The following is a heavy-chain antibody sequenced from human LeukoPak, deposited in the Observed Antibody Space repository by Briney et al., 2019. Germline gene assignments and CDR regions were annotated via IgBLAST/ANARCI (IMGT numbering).Heavy chain of an antibody. Sequence: GGSLRLSCATSGFTFEDHGLSWVRQPPGKGLEWASRINWNGGRTGYSDSVKGRFTISRDDAKKSVHLQMNSLRVEDTAVYYCVRGEGGGGWFDPWGQGILVTVSS. CDR2: INWNGGRT. J-gene: IGHJ5*02. D-gene: IGHD3-16*01. CDR1: GFTFEDHG. V-gene: IGHV3-20*04. CDR3: VRGEGGGGWFDP.